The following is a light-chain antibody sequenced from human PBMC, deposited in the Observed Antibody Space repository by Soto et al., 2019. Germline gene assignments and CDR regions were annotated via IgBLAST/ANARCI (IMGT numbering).Light chain of an antibody. Sequence: QSVLTQPPSASGTPGQRVTISCSGSSSNIGSKTVNWYQQLPGMAPKLLIYTNNQRPSGVPDRFSGSKSGTSASLAISGLQSEDEADYYCAAWDDSLNVLFGGGTKLTVL. CDR1: SSNIGSKT. CDR2: TNN. J-gene: IGLJ2*01. CDR3: AAWDDSLNVL. V-gene: IGLV1-44*01.